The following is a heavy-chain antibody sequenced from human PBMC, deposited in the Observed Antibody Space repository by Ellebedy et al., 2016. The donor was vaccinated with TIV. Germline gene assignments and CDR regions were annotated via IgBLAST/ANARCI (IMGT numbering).Heavy chain of an antibody. CDR2: IYYSGST. D-gene: IGHD3-22*01. CDR3: ARYVSYFDTPDQIDYYFDS. Sequence: SETLSLTCNVSGGSISSYYWSWIRQPPGKGLEWIGFIYYSGSTNYNPSLQTRVTISIDRSKKQFSLKLSSVTAAYTAVYYCARYVSYFDTPDQIDYYFDSWGQGTLVTVSS. V-gene: IGHV4-59*08. J-gene: IGHJ4*02. CDR1: GGSISSYY.